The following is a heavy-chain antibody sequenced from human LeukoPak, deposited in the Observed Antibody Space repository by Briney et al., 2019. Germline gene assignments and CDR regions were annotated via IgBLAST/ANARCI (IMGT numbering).Heavy chain of an antibody. CDR3: ATYRQVLLPFES. Sequence: GGSLRLSCAASGFTFSTFAMVWVRQPPGKGLEWVSSIFPSGGEIHYADSVRSRFTISRDNSKSTLSLQMNSLRAEDTAIYYCATYRQVLLPFESWGQGTLVTVSS. J-gene: IGHJ4*02. D-gene: IGHD2-8*02. V-gene: IGHV3-23*01. CDR2: IFPSGGEI. CDR1: GFTFSTFA.